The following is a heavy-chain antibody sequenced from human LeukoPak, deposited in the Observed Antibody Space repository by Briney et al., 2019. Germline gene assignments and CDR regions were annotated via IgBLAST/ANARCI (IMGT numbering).Heavy chain of an antibody. Sequence: GGSLRLSCAASGFTFSSYGMHWVRQAPGKGLEWVAFTRYDGSTKYYADSVNGRFTISRDNSKSTLYLQMNSLRAEDTAMYYCSKDRDSAASDIDVWGRGTTVTVSS. CDR2: TRYDGSTK. CDR3: SKDRDSAASDIDV. CDR1: GFTFSSYG. V-gene: IGHV3-30*02. J-gene: IGHJ6*03. D-gene: IGHD6-13*01.